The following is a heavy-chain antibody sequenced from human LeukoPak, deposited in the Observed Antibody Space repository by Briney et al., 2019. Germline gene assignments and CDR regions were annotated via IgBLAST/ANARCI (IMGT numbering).Heavy chain of an antibody. CDR1: GGTFSSYA. CDR3: ARDMSIAARSVAFDI. CDR2: IIPIFGTA. Sequence: ASVKVSCKASGGTFSSYAISWVRQAPGQGLEWMGGIIPIFGTANYAQKFQGRVTITTDESTSTAYMELSSLRSEDTAVYYCARDMSIAARSVAFDIWGQGTMVTVSS. J-gene: IGHJ3*02. D-gene: IGHD6-6*01. V-gene: IGHV1-69*05.